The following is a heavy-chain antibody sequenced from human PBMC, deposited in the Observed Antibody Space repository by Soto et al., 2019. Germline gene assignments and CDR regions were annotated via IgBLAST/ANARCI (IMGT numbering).Heavy chain of an antibody. CDR3: ARRLQDISLFDY. CDR1: GGSIRSGDYY. V-gene: IGHV4-30-4*01. J-gene: IGHJ4*02. CDR2: IYYSGST. Sequence: PSETLSLTCTVSGGSIRSGDYYWSWIRQPPGKGLEWIGYIYYSGSTYYNPSLKSRVTISVDTSKNQYSLKLSSVTAADTAVYYCARRLQDISLFDYWGQGTLVTVSS. D-gene: IGHD2-15*01.